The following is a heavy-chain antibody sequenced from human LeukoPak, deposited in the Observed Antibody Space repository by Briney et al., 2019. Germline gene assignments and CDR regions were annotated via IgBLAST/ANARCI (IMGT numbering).Heavy chain of an antibody. CDR2: INSDGYSI. CDR1: GFTFSSFW. V-gene: IGHV3-74*01. D-gene: IGHD3-16*02. Sequence: GGSLRLSCAASGFTFSSFWMHWVRQAPGKGLVWVSRINSDGYSISYADPVKGRFTISRDNAKNTLYLQMNSLRAEDTAVYYCAKGYDYVWGSYRSQFDYWGQGTLVTVSS. CDR3: AKGYDYVWGSYRSQFDY. J-gene: IGHJ4*02.